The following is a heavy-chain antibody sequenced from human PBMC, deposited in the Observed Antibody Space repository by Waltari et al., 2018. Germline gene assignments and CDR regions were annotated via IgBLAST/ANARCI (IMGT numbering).Heavy chain of an antibody. D-gene: IGHD2-2*01. J-gene: IGHJ4*02. V-gene: IGHV3-30*02. CDR2: IWHDGSDK. CDR3: AKDGPVCGGASCSSFDR. Sequence: QVQLVESGGGVVQPGGSLRLSCAASGFSFRGCAMPWVRQAPGKGLEWVAFIWHDGSDKFYGDSVKGRFIISRDNSKNMVYLEMDSLRADDTAVYYCAKDGPVCGGASCSSFDRWGQGTLVTVSP. CDR1: GFSFRGCA.